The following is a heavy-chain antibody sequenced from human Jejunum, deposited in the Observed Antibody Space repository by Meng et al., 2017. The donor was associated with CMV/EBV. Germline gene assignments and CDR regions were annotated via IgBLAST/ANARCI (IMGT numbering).Heavy chain of an antibody. CDR3: AKDAGSFLDYFFDF. D-gene: IGHD1-26*01. V-gene: IGHV1-2*02. Sequence: GYTFTGYYMHWVRQAPGQGLEWMGWINPKTGDTKYPQKLQGRVTLTRDMSINTVYMEMTRLSSDDTAMYYCAKDAGSFLDYFFDFWGQGTRVTVSS. J-gene: IGHJ4*02. CDR1: GYTFTGYY. CDR2: INPKTGDT.